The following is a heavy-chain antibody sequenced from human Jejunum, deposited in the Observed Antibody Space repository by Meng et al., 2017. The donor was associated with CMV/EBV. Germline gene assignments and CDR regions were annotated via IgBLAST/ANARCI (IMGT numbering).Heavy chain of an antibody. CDR2: ISPYNGNT. CDR1: GYTFTHYP. V-gene: IGHV1-3*01. CDR3: ARDSSDDYFDY. Sequence: QVQLVQSGAEVKRPGASVKVSCKASGYTFTHYPIHWVRQAPGQRLEWVGWISPYNGNTDSAQKIQGRVTMTTDTSTSTVYLELKNLKSDDTAIYYCARDSSDDYFDYWGQGTLVTVSS. J-gene: IGHJ4*02. D-gene: IGHD2-21*02.